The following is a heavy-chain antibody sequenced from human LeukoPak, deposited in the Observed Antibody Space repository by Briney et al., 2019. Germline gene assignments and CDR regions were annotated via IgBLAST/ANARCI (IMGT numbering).Heavy chain of an antibody. J-gene: IGHJ4*02. Sequence: PSETLSLTCTVSGGFISSYYWSWIRQPPGKGLEWIGYIYYSGSTNYNPSLKSRVTISVDTSKNQFSLKLSSVTAADTAVYYCARGTDYVWGSYRPSLGYYFDYWGQGTLVTVSS. CDR3: ARGTDYVWGSYRPSLGYYFDY. CDR1: GGFISSYY. V-gene: IGHV4-59*08. CDR2: IYYSGST. D-gene: IGHD3-16*02.